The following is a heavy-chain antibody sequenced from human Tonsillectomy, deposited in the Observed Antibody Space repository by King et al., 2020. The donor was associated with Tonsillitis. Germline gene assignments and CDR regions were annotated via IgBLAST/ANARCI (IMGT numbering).Heavy chain of an antibody. CDR2: ISGSGGST. CDR3: AKDQGLRYFDWLLSSFDY. Sequence: VQLVESGGGLVQPGGSLKPSCAASGFTFSSYAMSWVRQAPGKGLEWVSAISGSGGSTYYADPVKGRFTISRDNSKNTLYLQMNSLRAEDTAVYYCAKDQGLRYFDWLLSSFDYWGQGTLVTVSS. D-gene: IGHD3-9*01. J-gene: IGHJ4*02. CDR1: GFTFSSYA. V-gene: IGHV3-23*04.